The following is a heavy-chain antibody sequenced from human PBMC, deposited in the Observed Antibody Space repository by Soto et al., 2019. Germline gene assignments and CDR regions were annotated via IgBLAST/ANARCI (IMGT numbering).Heavy chain of an antibody. CDR1: GGTFSSYA. D-gene: IGHD3-10*01. CDR3: ARVSGGVAYYYYCMDV. J-gene: IGHJ6*02. CDR2: IIPIFGTA. Sequence: SVKVSCKASGGTFSSYAISWVRQAPGQGLEWMGGIIPIFGTANYAQKFQGRVTITADESTSTAYMELSSLRSEDTAVYYCARVSGGVAYYYYCMDVWGQGTTVTVSS. V-gene: IGHV1-69*13.